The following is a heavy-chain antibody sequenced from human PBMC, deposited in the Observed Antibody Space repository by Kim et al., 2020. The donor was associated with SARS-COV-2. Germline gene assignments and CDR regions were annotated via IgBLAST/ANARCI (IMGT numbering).Heavy chain of an antibody. J-gene: IGHJ6*02. CDR2: IWYDGSNK. V-gene: IGHV3-33*06. D-gene: IGHD3-10*01. CDR1: GFTFSSYG. CDR3: AKDRVNYGSGNSMDV. Sequence: GGSLRLSCAASGFTFSSYGMHWVRQAPGKGLEWVAVIWYDGSNKYYADSVKGRFTISRDNSKNTLYLQMNSLRAEDTAVYYCAKDRVNYGSGNSMDVWGQGTTVTVSS.